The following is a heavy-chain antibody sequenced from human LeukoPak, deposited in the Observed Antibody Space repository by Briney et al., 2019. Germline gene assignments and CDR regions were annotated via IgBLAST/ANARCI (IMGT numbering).Heavy chain of an antibody. D-gene: IGHD3-16*02. Sequence: SETLSLTCTVSGGSISSSSYYWGWIRQPPGKGLEWIGSIYYSGSTYYNPSLKSRVTISVDTSKNQFSLKLSSVTAADTAVYYCARVVVYDYVWGSYRYHMDVWGKGTTVTVSS. CDR2: IYYSGST. V-gene: IGHV4-39*07. CDR1: GGSISSSSYY. J-gene: IGHJ6*03. CDR3: ARVVVYDYVWGSYRYHMDV.